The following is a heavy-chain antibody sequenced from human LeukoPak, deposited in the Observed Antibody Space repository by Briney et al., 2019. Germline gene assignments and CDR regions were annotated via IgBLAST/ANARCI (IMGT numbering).Heavy chain of an antibody. CDR3: ARYSDILNGPGVYFDY. J-gene: IGHJ4*02. V-gene: IGHV1-18*01. D-gene: IGHD3-9*01. CDR2: ITANNGNT. Sequence: ASVKVSCKTSGYTFNTYGICWVRQAPGQGLEWMGWITANNGNTNYGKSLQGRVTLTTDTPTSTAYMELRSLRSDDTAVYFCARYSDILNGPGVYFDYWGQGTLVTVSS. CDR1: GYTFNTYG.